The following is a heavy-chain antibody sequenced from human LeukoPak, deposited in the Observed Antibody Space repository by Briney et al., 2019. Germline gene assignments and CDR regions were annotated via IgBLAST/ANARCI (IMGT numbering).Heavy chain of an antibody. Sequence: ASVKVSCKASGYTFTSYGISWVRQAPGQGLEWMGWISANNGDTNFAQNVQGRVTLTTDTSTNTAYMELRSLRSDDTALYYCARDQEYSAYTFDYWGQGTLVTVSS. CDR3: ARDQEYSAYTFDY. D-gene: IGHD5-12*01. CDR1: GYTFTSYG. J-gene: IGHJ4*02. CDR2: ISANNGDT. V-gene: IGHV1-18*01.